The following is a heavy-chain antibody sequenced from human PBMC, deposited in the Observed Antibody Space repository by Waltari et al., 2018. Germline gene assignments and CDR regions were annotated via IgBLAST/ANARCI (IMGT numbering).Heavy chain of an antibody. CDR1: GFTFSRYA. Sequence: EVQLLESGGGLVQPGGSLRLSCAASGFTFSRYAMSWVRQAPGKGLEWVSVIYSGGSSTYYADSVKGRFTISRDNSKNTLYLQMNSLRAEDTAVYYCARTPNYDILTGYLDYWGQGTLVTVSS. D-gene: IGHD3-9*01. CDR2: IYSGGSST. J-gene: IGHJ4*02. CDR3: ARTPNYDILTGYLDY. V-gene: IGHV3-23*03.